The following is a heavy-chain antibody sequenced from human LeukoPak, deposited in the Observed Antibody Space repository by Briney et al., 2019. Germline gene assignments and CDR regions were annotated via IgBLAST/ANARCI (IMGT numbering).Heavy chain of an antibody. CDR2: ISGSGGST. Sequence: GGSLRLSCAASVFTSTIDAMSWVRQAPGKGVEWVSAISGSGGSTYYADSVKGRFTISRDNSKNTLYLQMSSLRAEDAAVYYCAKDIRVRDNWFDPWGQGTLVTVSS. CDR1: VFTSTIDA. V-gene: IGHV3-23*01. J-gene: IGHJ5*02. CDR3: AKDIRVRDNWFDP. D-gene: IGHD3-10*01.